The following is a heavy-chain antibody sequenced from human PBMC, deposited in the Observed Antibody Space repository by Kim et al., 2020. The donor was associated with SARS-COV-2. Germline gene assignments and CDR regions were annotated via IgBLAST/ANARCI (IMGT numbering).Heavy chain of an antibody. V-gene: IGHV1-2*02. Sequence: ASVKVSCKASGYTFTGYYMHWVRQAPGQGLEWMGWINPNSGGTNYAQKFQGRVTMTRDTSISTAYMELSRLRSDDTAVYYCARVHLSYYYGMDVWGQGTTVTVSS. CDR3: ARVHLSYYYGMDV. J-gene: IGHJ6*02. CDR1: GYTFTGYY. CDR2: INPNSGGT.